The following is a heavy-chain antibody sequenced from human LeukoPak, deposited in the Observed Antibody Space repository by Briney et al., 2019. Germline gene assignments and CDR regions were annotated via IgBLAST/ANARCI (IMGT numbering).Heavy chain of an antibody. CDR1: GGSFSGYY. D-gene: IGHD6-13*01. J-gene: IGHJ5*02. CDR2: INHSGST. V-gene: IGHV4-34*01. CDR3: ARGVFPGYSSSWYKVGYWFDP. Sequence: SETLSLTCAVYGGSFSGYYWSWIRQPPGKGLEWIGEINHSGSTNYNPSLKSRVTISVHTSKNQFSLKLSSVTAADTAVYYCARGVFPGYSSSWYKVGYWFDPWGQGTLVTVSS.